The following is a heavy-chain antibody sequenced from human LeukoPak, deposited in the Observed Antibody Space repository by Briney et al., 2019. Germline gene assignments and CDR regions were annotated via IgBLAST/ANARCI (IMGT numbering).Heavy chain of an antibody. CDR2: ISGSGGST. J-gene: IGHJ6*04. CDR1: GFTFSSYA. V-gene: IGHV3-23*01. Sequence: GGSLRLSCAASGFTFSSYAMSWVRQAPGKGLEWVSTISGSGGSTYYADSVKGRFTISRDNSKNTMYLQMNSLRAEDTAVYYGAKFSRGIGRVGPGNYFYGMEFWGKGTTVTVSS. CDR3: AKFSRGIGRVGPGNYFYGMEF. D-gene: IGHD3-16*01.